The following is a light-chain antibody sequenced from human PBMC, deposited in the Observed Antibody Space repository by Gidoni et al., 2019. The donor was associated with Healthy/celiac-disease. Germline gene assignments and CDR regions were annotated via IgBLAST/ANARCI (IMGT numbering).Light chain of an antibody. J-gene: IGKJ1*01. CDR1: QSISSW. V-gene: IGKV1-5*03. Sequence: DIQMTQSPSTRSASVGDRVTIPCRASQSISSWLAWYQQKPGKAPKLLIYKASSLESGVPSRFSGSGSGPEFTLTISSLQPDDFATYYCQQYNNYSPTFGQGTKVEIQ. CDR2: KAS. CDR3: QQYNNYSPT.